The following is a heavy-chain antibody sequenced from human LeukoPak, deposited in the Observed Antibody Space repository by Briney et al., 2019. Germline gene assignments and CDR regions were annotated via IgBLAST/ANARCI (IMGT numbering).Heavy chain of an antibody. CDR1: GGSFSGYY. CDR2: INHSGST. CDR3: ARGPDRYYYYYMDV. J-gene: IGHJ6*03. Sequence: PSETLSLTCAVYGGSFSGYYWSWIRQPPGKGLEWIGEINHSGSTNYNPPLKSRVTISVDTSKNQFSLKLSSVTAADTAVYYCARGPDRYYYYYMDVWGKGTTVTVSS. V-gene: IGHV4-34*01.